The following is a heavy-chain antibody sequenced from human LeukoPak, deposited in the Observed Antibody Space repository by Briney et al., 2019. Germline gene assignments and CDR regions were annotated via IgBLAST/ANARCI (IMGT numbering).Heavy chain of an antibody. V-gene: IGHV1-2*02. CDR1: GYSFNDYY. CDR2: INPNSGRT. Sequence: ASLKVSCKTSGYSFNDYYLHWVRQAPGQGLEWMGWINPNSGRTHYAPKFQGRVTLTTDTPITTAYMELSSLISGDTALYYCARDSSDILTGYYHFWGQGTLVTVSS. D-gene: IGHD3-9*01. J-gene: IGHJ4*02. CDR3: ARDSSDILTGYYHF.